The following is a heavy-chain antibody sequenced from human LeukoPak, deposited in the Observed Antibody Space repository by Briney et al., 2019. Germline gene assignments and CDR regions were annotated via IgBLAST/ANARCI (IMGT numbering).Heavy chain of an antibody. CDR3: ATYTHWVAGDV. CDR1: GFTFSESW. D-gene: IGHD3-16*01. V-gene: IGHV3-7*01. J-gene: IGHJ6*02. CDR2: MNQDGSGK. Sequence: PGGSLRLSCAASGFTFSESWMSWVRQAPGKGLEWVANMNQDGSGKDYVDSVKGRFTIYRDNARESLYPPMSSLRAEDTAVYYCATYTHWVAGDVWGHGTTVTVSS.